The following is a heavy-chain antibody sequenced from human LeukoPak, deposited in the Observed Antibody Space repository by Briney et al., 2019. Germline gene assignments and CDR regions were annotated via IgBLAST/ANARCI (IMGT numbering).Heavy chain of an antibody. Sequence: GGSLRLSCAASGFTFSSYAMHWVRQAPGKGLEWVAVISYDGSNKYYADSVKGRFTISRDNSKNTLYLQMNSLRAEDTAVYYCAKDQTGPGRYAFDIWGQGTMVTVSS. CDR3: AKDQTGPGRYAFDI. D-gene: IGHD3-9*01. V-gene: IGHV3-30*04. J-gene: IGHJ3*02. CDR2: ISYDGSNK. CDR1: GFTFSSYA.